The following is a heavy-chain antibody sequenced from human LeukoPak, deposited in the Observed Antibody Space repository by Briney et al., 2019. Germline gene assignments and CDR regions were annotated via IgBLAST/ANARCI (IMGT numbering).Heavy chain of an antibody. CDR2: IYYSGST. CDR1: GGSISSYY. V-gene: IGHV4-59*08. CDR3: ARHGYHDYVWGSYSNYFDY. D-gene: IGHD3-16*01. Sequence: SETLSLNCTVSGGSISSYYWRWIRQPPGKGLEWIGYIYYSGSTNYNPSLKSRVTISVDTSKNQFSLKLSSVTAADTAVYYCARHGYHDYVWGSYSNYFDYWGQGTLVTVSS. J-gene: IGHJ4*02.